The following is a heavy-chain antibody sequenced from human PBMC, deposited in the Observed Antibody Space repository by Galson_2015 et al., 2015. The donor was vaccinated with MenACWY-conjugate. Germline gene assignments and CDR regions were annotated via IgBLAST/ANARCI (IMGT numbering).Heavy chain of an antibody. CDR1: GESFSGYY. V-gene: IGHV4-34*01. Sequence: LTCAVYGESFSGYYWSWIRQPPGKGLEWIGEINHSGSTKNNPSLKSRVTISVDTSKNQFSLKLSSVTAADTAVYYCARNYGSGSYNWFDPWGQGTLVTVSS. D-gene: IGHD3-10*01. CDR2: INHSGST. J-gene: IGHJ5*02. CDR3: ARNYGSGSYNWFDP.